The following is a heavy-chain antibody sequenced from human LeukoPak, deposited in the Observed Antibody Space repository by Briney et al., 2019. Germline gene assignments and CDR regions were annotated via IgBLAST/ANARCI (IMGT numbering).Heavy chain of an antibody. CDR2: IWYDGSNK. D-gene: IGHD1-26*01. CDR1: GFTFSNYD. J-gene: IGHJ4*02. CDR3: AKRNSGNYFDD. V-gene: IGHV3-33*06. Sequence: GGSLRLSCAASGFTFSNYDMHWVRQAPGKGLEWVAVIWYDGSNKYYADSVKGRFTLSRDNSKNTLYLQMNSLRAEDTAVYYCAKRNSGNYFDDWGQRSLVTVSS.